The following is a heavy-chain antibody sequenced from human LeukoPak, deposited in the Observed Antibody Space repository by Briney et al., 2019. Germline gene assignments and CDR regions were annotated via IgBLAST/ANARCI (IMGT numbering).Heavy chain of an antibody. D-gene: IGHD4-17*01. J-gene: IGHJ5*02. V-gene: IGHV3-21*01. CDR3: ARYGDYGSGWFDP. CDR1: GFTFRSFS. Sequence: GGSLRLSCAASGFTFRSFSMNWVRQAPGKGLEWVSSISSTATYIYYADSLKGRFTICRDNAKNSLYLQMDSLRAEDTAVYYCARYGDYGSGWFDPWVQGTLVTVSS. CDR2: ISSTATYI.